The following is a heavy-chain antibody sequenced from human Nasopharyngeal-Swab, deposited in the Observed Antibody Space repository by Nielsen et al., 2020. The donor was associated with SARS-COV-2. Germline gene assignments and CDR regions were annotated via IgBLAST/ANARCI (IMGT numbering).Heavy chain of an antibody. J-gene: IGHJ3*02. CDR2: IFSTGST. CDR3: ARRPYSYGYRDAFDI. Sequence: SETLSLTCIASGDSITNSAYYWGWIRQPPGKGLEWIGNIFSTGSTYYNPSLKSRVTISVDTSKNQFSLKLSSVTAADTAVYYCARRPYSYGYRDAFDIWGQGTMVTVSS. CDR1: GDSITNSAYY. V-gene: IGHV4-39*01. D-gene: IGHD5-18*01.